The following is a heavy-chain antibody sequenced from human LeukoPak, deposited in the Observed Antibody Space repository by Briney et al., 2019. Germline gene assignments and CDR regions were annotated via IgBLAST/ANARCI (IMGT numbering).Heavy chain of an antibody. CDR3: ARDFALGVDFWSGPNYSPVFDS. CDR2: INWDASDT. Sequence: GGPLTLSCAASGFIFDDFGMSWVRQAPGKGLEWVSGINWDASDTGYADSVQGRFTISRDSAKNSLYLHMNNLRAEDTAFYYCARDFALGVDFWSGPNYSPVFDSWGQGTQVTVSS. D-gene: IGHD3-3*01. J-gene: IGHJ4*02. CDR1: GFIFDDFG. V-gene: IGHV3-20*04.